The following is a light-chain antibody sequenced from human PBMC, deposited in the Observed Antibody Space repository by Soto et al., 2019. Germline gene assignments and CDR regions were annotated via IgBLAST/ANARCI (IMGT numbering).Light chain of an antibody. CDR1: SSDVGSYAL. J-gene: IGLJ1*01. Sequence: QSALTQPASLSGSPGQSLTISCTGTSSDVGSYALVSWYQQHPGKAPKLIIYEDTQRPSGVSTRFSGSKSGNMASLTISGLQAEDEADYFCCSYGGPATFYVFGSGTKLTVL. V-gene: IGLV2-23*01. CDR2: EDT. CDR3: CSYGGPATFYV.